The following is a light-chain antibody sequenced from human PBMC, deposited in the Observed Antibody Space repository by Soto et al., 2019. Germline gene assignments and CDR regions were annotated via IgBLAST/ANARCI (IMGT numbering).Light chain of an antibody. Sequence: DVQMTQSPSSLSASVGDRVTITCRASQGISTDLNWYQQKPGKAPKLLIYTTSSLQSGVPSRFSGSGSETDFTLTISSLQPEDFATYSCQQSYNTTWTFGQGTKVDIK. J-gene: IGKJ1*01. V-gene: IGKV1-39*01. CDR2: TTS. CDR3: QQSYNTTWT. CDR1: QGISTD.